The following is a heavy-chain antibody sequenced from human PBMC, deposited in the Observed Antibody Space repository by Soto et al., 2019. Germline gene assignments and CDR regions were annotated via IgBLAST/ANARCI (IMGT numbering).Heavy chain of an antibody. CDR3: ATRPAFSDVGTEECLPH. V-gene: IGHV3-15*01. CDR1: GFTFSDAW. J-gene: IGHJ1*01. D-gene: IGHD2-21*02. Sequence: EVQLVESGGGLVKPGGSLRLSCTASGFTFSDAWMTWVRQAPGKGLDWVGRIKSKTNGGTADYAPPVKGRFTSSTDDSKNSLYLQTNRLKTEDTAVYYCATRPAFSDVGTEECLPHWGPGKGVTVSS. CDR2: IKSKTNGGTA.